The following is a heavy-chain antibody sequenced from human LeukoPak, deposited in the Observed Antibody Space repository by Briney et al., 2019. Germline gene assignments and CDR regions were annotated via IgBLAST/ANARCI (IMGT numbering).Heavy chain of an antibody. Sequence: PGGSLRLSCAASGFTFSSYSMNWVRQAPGKGLEWVSSISSSSSYIYYADSVKGGFTISRDNAKNSLYLQMNSLRAEDTAVYYCARDGQGLLNGYWGQGTLVTVSS. D-gene: IGHD3-22*01. V-gene: IGHV3-21*01. J-gene: IGHJ4*02. CDR2: ISSSSSYI. CDR1: GFTFSSYS. CDR3: ARDGQGLLNGY.